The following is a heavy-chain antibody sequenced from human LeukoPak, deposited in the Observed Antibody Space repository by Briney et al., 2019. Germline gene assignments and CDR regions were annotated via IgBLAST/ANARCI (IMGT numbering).Heavy chain of an antibody. Sequence: GSSVKVSRKASGGTFSSYAISWVRQAPGQGLEWMGRIIPILGIANYAQKFQGRVTITADKSTSTAYMELSSLRSEDTAVYYCARMTTVTRGGWFDPWGQGTLVTVSS. D-gene: IGHD4-17*01. CDR1: GGTFSSYA. J-gene: IGHJ5*02. CDR3: ARMTTVTRGGWFDP. V-gene: IGHV1-69*04. CDR2: IIPILGIA.